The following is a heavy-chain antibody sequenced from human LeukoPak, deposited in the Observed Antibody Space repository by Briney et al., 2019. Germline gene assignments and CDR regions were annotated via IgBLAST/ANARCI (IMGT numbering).Heavy chain of an antibody. CDR1: GFTFSSYG. CDR2: ISYDGSNK. Sequence: GGSLRLSCAASGFTFSSYGMHWVRQAPGKGLEWAAVISYDGSNKYYADSVKGRFTISRDNSKNTLYLQMNSLRAEDTAVYYCAKLEVGATFDYWGQGTLVTVSS. V-gene: IGHV3-30*18. CDR3: AKLEVGATFDY. J-gene: IGHJ4*02. D-gene: IGHD1-26*01.